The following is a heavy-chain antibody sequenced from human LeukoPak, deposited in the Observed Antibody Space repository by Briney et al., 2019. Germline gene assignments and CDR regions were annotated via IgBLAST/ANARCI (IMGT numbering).Heavy chain of an antibody. V-gene: IGHV4-59*11. Sequence: PSETLSLTCTVSGGSITSHFWSWIRQPPGKGLEWIGYIYHSGITNYTPSLKSRVTISVDTSKNQFSLKLSSVTAADTAVYYCARDGYSGSPLFDYWGQGTLVTVSS. CDR1: GGSITSHF. CDR2: IYHSGIT. J-gene: IGHJ4*02. CDR3: ARDGYSGSPLFDY. D-gene: IGHD1-26*01.